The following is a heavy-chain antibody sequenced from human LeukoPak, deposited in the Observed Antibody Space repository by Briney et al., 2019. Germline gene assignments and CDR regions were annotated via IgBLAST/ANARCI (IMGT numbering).Heavy chain of an antibody. V-gene: IGHV3-33*01. CDR2: IWYDGSNK. CDR3: ARDYCTNGVCYFDY. J-gene: IGHJ4*02. Sequence: SCKASGGTFSSYGMHWVRQAPGKGLEWVAVIWYDGSNKYYADSVKGRFTISRDNSKNTLYLQMNSLRAEDTAVYYCARDYCTNGVCYFDYWGQGTLVTVSS. D-gene: IGHD2-8*01. CDR1: GGTFSSYG.